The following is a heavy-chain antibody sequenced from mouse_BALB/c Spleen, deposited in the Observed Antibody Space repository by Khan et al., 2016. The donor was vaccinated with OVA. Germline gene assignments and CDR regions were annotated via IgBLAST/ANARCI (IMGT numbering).Heavy chain of an antibody. CDR2: ISYSGST. CDR1: GYSITSGYA. J-gene: IGHJ4*01. CDR3: ARKNYYGYAMDY. D-gene: IGHD1-1*01. V-gene: IGHV3-2*02. Sequence: EVQLQESGPGLVKPSQSLSLTCTVTGYSITSGYAWNWIRQFPGNKLEWMGYISYSGSTSYNPSLRRRSSITRDTSKNQFFLQLNSVTTEDTATYYCARKNYYGYAMDYWGQGTSVTVSS.